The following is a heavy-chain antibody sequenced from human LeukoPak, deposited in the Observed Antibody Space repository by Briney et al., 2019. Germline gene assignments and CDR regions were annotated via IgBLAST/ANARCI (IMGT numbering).Heavy chain of an antibody. CDR2: ISSSSSYI. D-gene: IGHD3-3*01. Sequence: GGPLRLSCAASGFTFSSYSMNWVRQAPGKGLEWVSSISSSSSYIYYADSVKGRFTISRDNAKNSLYLQMNSLRAEDTAVYYCARNPDYDFWSGPYPPDYWGQGTLVTVSS. V-gene: IGHV3-21*01. CDR1: GFTFSSYS. J-gene: IGHJ4*02. CDR3: ARNPDYDFWSGPYPPDY.